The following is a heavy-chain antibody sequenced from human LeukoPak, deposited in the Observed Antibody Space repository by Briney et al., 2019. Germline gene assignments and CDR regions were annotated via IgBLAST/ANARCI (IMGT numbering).Heavy chain of an antibody. CDR1: GGSISSYY. V-gene: IGHV4-59*01. CDR3: AREGVTVFNYYGMDV. Sequence: PSETLSLTCTVSGGSISSYYWSWIRQPPGKGLEWIGYIYYSGSTNYNPSLKSRVTISVDTSKNQFSLKLSSVTAADTAVYYCAREGVTVFNYYGMDVWGQGTTVTVSS. D-gene: IGHD1-20*01. J-gene: IGHJ6*02. CDR2: IYYSGST.